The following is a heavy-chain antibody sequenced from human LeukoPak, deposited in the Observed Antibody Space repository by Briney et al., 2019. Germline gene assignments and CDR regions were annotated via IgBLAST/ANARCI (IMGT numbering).Heavy chain of an antibody. CDR1: GGSISSYC. CDR2: IYYSGST. V-gene: IGHV4-59*08. J-gene: IGHJ4*02. Sequence: SETLSLTCTVSGGSISSYCWSWIRQPPGKGLEWIGYIYYSGSTNYNPSLKSRVTISVDTSKNQFSLKLSSVTAADTAVYYCARHGGGSYSYYFDYWGQGTLVTVSS. CDR3: ARHGGGSYSYYFDY. D-gene: IGHD1-26*01.